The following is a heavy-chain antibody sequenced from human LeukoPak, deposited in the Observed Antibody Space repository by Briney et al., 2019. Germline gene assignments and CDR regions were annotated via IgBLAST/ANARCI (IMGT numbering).Heavy chain of an antibody. Sequence: SQTLSLTCAVSGGSISSGGYSWSWIRQPPGKGLEWIGYIYHSGSTYYNPPLKSRVTISVDRSKNQFSLKLSSVTAADTAVYYCATGITEAAPTHWGQGTLVTVSS. CDR3: ATGITEAAPTH. CDR2: IYHSGST. D-gene: IGHD3-10*01. J-gene: IGHJ4*02. CDR1: GGSISSGGYS. V-gene: IGHV4-30-2*01.